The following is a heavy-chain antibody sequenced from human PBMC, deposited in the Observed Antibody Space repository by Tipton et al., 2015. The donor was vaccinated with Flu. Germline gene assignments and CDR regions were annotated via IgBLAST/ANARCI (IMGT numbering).Heavy chain of an antibody. V-gene: IGHV3-33*01. J-gene: IGHJ4*02. D-gene: IGHD3-3*02. Sequence: SLRLSCAASGFTFSSYGMHWVRQAPGKGLEWVAVIWYDGSNKYYADSVKGRFTISRDNSKNTLYLQMNSLRAEDTAVYYCARSTIASQGYYFDYWGQGTLVTVSS. CDR1: GFTFSSYG. CDR2: IWYDGSNK. CDR3: ARSTIASQGYYFDY.